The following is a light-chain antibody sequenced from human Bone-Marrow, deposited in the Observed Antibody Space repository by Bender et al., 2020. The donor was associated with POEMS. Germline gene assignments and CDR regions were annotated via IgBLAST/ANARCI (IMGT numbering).Light chain of an antibody. CDR1: DLGDKY. CDR2: QDT. J-gene: IGLJ2*01. CDR3: QAWGTYSVI. V-gene: IGLV3-1*01. Sequence: SSEVTQPPSVSVSPGQPASITCSGDDLGDKYVAWYQQKPGQSPVLVIYQDTKRPSGIPERFSGSNSGNTATLTISGTQAMDVADYYCQAWGTYSVIFGGGTKLTVL.